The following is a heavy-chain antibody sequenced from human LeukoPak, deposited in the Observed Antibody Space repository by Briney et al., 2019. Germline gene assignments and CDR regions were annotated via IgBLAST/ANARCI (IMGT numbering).Heavy chain of an antibody. CDR3: ARWAYGDYDS. V-gene: IGHV3-23*01. D-gene: IGHD4-17*01. CDR1: AFTFSGYA. Sequence: GRSLSLSPAASAFTFSGYAMSWVPQAPGKGLEWGSAISAGADSTYYADSVQGRFTISRDNSKNTLYLQMSGLRAEDTAVDFCARWAYGDYDSWGQGTLVTLSS. J-gene: IGHJ5*01. CDR2: ISAGADST.